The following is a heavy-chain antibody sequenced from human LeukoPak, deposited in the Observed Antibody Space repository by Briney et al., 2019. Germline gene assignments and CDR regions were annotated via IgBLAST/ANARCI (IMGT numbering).Heavy chain of an antibody. J-gene: IGHJ4*02. CDR2: IRSKAKSYTT. V-gene: IGHV3-72*01. CDR3: ARVALANYGDYDY. Sequence: PGGSLRLSCAASGFTLSDHYMDWVRQAPGRGLEWVGRIRSKAKSYTTEYAASVKGRFRISSGDSENSLYLHMNSLKTEDTAVYYCARVALANYGDYDYWGQGTLATVSS. CDR1: GFTLSDHY. D-gene: IGHD4/OR15-4a*01.